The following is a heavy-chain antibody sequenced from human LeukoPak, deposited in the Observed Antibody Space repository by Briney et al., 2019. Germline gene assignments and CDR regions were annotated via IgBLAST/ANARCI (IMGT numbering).Heavy chain of an antibody. CDR3: ATRLPRGAYCGGDCYPDY. Sequence: GGSLRLSCAASGFTFSSYCMRWVRQAPGKGLVWVSPITGSGGSTYYADSVKGRFTISRDNSKNTLYLQMNSLRAEDTAVYYWATRLPRGAYCGGDCYPDYWGQGTLVTVSS. J-gene: IGHJ4*02. D-gene: IGHD2-21*01. CDR2: ITGSGGST. V-gene: IGHV3-23*01. CDR1: GFTFSSYC.